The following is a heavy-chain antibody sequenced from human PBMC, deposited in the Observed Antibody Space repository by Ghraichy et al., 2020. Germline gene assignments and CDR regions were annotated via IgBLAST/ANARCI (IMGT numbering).Heavy chain of an antibody. J-gene: IGHJ4*02. D-gene: IGHD5-18*01. CDR2: VHGSGST. CDR3: ASGTGWLQTY. Sequence: SETLSLTCTVSGVSISNYYCSWFRQPPGKGLEWIGYVHGSGSTKYHPSLESRVTVSSDTAKNEFSLSLTSMTPADTAVYYCASGTGWLQTYWGQGTLVTVSS. CDR1: GVSISNYY. V-gene: IGHV4-59*01.